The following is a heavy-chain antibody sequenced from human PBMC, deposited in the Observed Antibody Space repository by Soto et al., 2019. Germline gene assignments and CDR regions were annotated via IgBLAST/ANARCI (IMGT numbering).Heavy chain of an antibody. CDR2: INPKFGDT. Sequence: QVQLVQSGAEVKEPGDSVRVSCEASGYTFTAYYIHWVRRAPGQGLEWMGWINPKFGDTTYAQDYQGRVSMTRDMSISTVNMELSRLTSDDTAIYYCARNMDYYYGRGSGNGHGVWGQGTTVTVFS. J-gene: IGHJ6*02. CDR3: ARNMDYYYGRGSGNGHGV. D-gene: IGHD3-10*02. V-gene: IGHV1-2*02. CDR1: GYTFTAYY.